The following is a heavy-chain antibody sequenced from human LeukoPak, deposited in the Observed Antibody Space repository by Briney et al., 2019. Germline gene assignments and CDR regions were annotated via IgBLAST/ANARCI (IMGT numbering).Heavy chain of an antibody. CDR3: ASPPGYYDSSGSSDAFDI. CDR2: IYPGDSDT. D-gene: IGHD3-22*01. CDR1: GYSFTSYW. V-gene: IGHV5-51*01. J-gene: IGHJ3*02. Sequence: GESLKISCKGSGYSFTSYWIGWVRQMPGKGLEWMGIIYPGDSDTRYSPSFQGQVTVSADKSISTAYLQWSSLKASDTAMYYCASPPGYYDSSGSSDAFDIWGQGTMVTVSS.